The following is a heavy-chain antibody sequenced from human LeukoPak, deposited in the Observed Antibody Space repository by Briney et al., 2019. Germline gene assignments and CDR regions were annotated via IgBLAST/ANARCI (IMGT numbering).Heavy chain of an antibody. CDR3: ARGIGYSYGYPHFDY. D-gene: IGHD5-18*01. CDR2: INHSGST. J-gene: IGHJ4*02. V-gene: IGHV4-34*01. Sequence: SETLSLTCAVYGGSFSGYYWSWIRQPPGKGLEWIGEINHSGSTNYNPSLKSRVTISVDTSRNQFSLKLSSVTAADTAVYYCARGIGYSYGYPHFDYWGQGTLVTVSS. CDR1: GGSFSGYY.